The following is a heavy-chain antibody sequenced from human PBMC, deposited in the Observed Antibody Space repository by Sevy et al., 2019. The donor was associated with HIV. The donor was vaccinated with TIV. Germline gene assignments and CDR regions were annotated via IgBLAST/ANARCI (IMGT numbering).Heavy chain of an antibody. Sequence: GGSLRLSCAASGFTFSNAWMSWVRQAPGKGLEWVGRIKSKTDGGTTDYAAPVKGRFTISRDDSKNTLYLQMNSLKTEDTAVYYCTTDLRGNYGDYLTNYYYYYMDVWGKGTTVTVSS. D-gene: IGHD4-17*01. J-gene: IGHJ6*03. CDR3: TTDLRGNYGDYLTNYYYYYMDV. V-gene: IGHV3-15*01. CDR2: IKSKTDGGTT. CDR1: GFTFSNAW.